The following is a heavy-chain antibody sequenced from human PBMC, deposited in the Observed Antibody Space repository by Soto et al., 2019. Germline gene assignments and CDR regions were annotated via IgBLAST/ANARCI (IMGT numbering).Heavy chain of an antibody. CDR2: IRASGDST. D-gene: IGHD5-18*01. Sequence: EVQLLESGGGLVQPGGSLRLSCAASGFTFRNYAMTWVRQAPGKGLEWVSTIRASGDSTYYADSVKGRITISRDNSKNPVYLQVNTPEAEDTAVYFSAKGGYTSHYDYWGQGILVTVSS. CDR3: AKGGYTSHYDY. CDR1: GFTFRNYA. V-gene: IGHV3-23*01. J-gene: IGHJ4*02.